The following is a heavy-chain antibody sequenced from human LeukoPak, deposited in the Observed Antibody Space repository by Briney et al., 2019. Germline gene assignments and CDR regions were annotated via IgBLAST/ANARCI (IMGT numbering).Heavy chain of an antibody. D-gene: IGHD5-24*01. Sequence: PGGSLRLSCAASGFTFDDYAMHWVRQAPGKGLEWVSGISWNSGSIGYADSVKGRFTISRDNAKNSLYLQMNSLRAEDTALYYCAKSQGDGYNYDYWGQGTLVTVSS. CDR2: ISWNSGSI. J-gene: IGHJ4*02. V-gene: IGHV3-9*01. CDR3: AKSQGDGYNYDY. CDR1: GFTFDDYA.